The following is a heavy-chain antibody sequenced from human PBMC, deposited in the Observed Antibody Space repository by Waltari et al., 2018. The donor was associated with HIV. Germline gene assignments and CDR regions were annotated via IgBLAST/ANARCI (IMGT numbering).Heavy chain of an antibody. D-gene: IGHD1-26*01. CDR3: ARGEATFEY. CDR2: IIPILNTA. CDR1: GDTFSSYP. J-gene: IGHJ4*02. Sequence: QVQLVQSGAEVKKPGSSVKVSCKASGDTFSSYPITGVPQAPGQGVEWMGGIIPILNTANYAQKCQGRVTIPADESASIADMELISLRSEDTAVYYCARGEATFEYWGQGTLVTVSS. V-gene: IGHV1-69*12.